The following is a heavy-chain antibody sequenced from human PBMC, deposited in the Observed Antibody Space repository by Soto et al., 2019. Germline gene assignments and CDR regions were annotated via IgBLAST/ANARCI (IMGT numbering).Heavy chain of an antibody. V-gene: IGHV3-33*03. D-gene: IGHD2-15*01. CDR3: PKDVGSSVSSSWFDT. J-gene: IGHJ5*02. CDR1: GFTLSNDG. Sequence: GGSLRLSCVASGFTLSNDGMHWVRQAPGKGLEWIALIWCEGTTKYSTDSMKGRFSISRDQSKSTLYLQVNSLRAEDTATYYGPKDVGSSVSSSWFDTGGQATRVTV. CDR2: IWCEGTTK.